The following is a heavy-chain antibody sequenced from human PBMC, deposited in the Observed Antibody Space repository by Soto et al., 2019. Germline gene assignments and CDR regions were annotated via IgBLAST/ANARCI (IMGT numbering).Heavy chain of an antibody. CDR3: ARTYGPRSYVCDG. D-gene: IGHD3-10*01. CDR2: IYSDGRT. Sequence: EVHLVESGGGLLQPVGSLRLSCEVSGLTVRSNYMNWVRPAPGKGLEWVSVIYSDGRTSYADSEKGRFIISRDTAKNTVYLEMNILRAEEMAVDYWARTYGPRSYVCDGWGQGTLVTVSS. CDR1: GLTVRSNY. J-gene: IGHJ4*02. V-gene: IGHV3-53*01.